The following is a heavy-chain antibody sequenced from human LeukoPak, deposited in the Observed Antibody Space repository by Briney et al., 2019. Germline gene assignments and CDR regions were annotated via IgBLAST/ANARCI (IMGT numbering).Heavy chain of an antibody. V-gene: IGHV4-59*01. CDR2: IYYSGST. Sequence: SETLSLTCTVSGGSISPYYWSWLRQPPGKGLEWIGYIYYSGSTNYNPSLTSRVTISVDTSKNQFSLKLTSVTAADTAVYYCARGGWSLDSWGQGTLVTVSS. CDR3: ARGGWSLDS. CDR1: GGSISPYY. J-gene: IGHJ5*01.